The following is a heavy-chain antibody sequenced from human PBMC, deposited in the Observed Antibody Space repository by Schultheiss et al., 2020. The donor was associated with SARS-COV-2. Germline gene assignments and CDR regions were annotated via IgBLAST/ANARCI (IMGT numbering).Heavy chain of an antibody. D-gene: IGHD7-27*01. CDR1: GGSISSYY. CDR2: IYYSGST. Sequence: SETLSLTCTVSGGSISSYYWSWIRQPPGKGLEWIGYIYYSGSTNYNPSLKSRVTISVDTSKNQFSLKLSSVTAADTAVYYCAREKRGIADYFDYWGQGTLVTVSS. CDR3: AREKRGIADYFDY. V-gene: IGHV4-59*12. J-gene: IGHJ4*02.